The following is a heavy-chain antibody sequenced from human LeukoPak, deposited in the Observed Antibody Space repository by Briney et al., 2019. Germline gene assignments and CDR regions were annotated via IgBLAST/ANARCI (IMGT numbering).Heavy chain of an antibody. CDR3: ARGFGYFDY. D-gene: IGHD3-10*01. J-gene: IGHJ4*02. V-gene: IGHV4-59*11. Sequence: PSETLSLTCTVSGGSISSHYWSWVRQPPGKGLEWIGYIYYSGSTNYNPPLKSRVTISVDTSKNQFSLKLSSVTAADTAVYYCARGFGYFDYWGQGTLVTVSS. CDR2: IYYSGST. CDR1: GGSISSHY.